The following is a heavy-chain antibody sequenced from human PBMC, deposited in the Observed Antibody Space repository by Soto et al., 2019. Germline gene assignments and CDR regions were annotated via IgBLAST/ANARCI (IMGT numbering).Heavy chain of an antibody. J-gene: IGHJ6*02. D-gene: IGHD3-22*01. CDR1: GFTFTSSA. Sequence: SVKVSCKASGFTFTSSAVQWVRQARGQRLEWIGWIVVGSGNTNYAQKFQERVTITRDMSTSTAYMELSSLRSEDTAVYYCAADVAYYDSSGHGMDVWGQGTPVTVSS. CDR3: AADVAYYDSSGHGMDV. CDR2: IVVGSGNT. V-gene: IGHV1-58*01.